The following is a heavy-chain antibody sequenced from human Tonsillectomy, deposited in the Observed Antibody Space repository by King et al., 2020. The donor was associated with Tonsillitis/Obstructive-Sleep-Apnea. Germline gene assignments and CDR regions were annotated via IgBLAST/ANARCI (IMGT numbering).Heavy chain of an antibody. CDR1: GFTFNGSA. CDR3: SSPLVEDHYYFYMDV. J-gene: IGHJ6*03. D-gene: IGHD2-15*01. Sequence: VQLVESGGGLVQPGGSLKLSCAASGFTFNGSAMHWVRQASGKGLEWVGRIRRKVNDYATAYAASVKGRFIISRDDSKNTAYLQMNSLKTEDTAVYYCSSPLVEDHYYFYMDVWGKGTTVTVSS. V-gene: IGHV3-73*01. CDR2: IRRKVNDYAT.